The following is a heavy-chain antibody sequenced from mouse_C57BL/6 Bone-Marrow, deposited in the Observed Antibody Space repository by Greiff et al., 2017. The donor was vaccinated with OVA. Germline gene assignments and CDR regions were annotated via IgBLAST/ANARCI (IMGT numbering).Heavy chain of an antibody. Sequence: EVMLVESGGGLVQPGGSLKLSCAASGFTFSDYYMYWVRQTPEKRLEWVAYISNGGGSTYYPDTVKGRFTISRDNAKNTLYLQMSRLKSEDTAMYYCARQPPWYFDVWGTGTTVTVSS. D-gene: IGHD6-1*01. V-gene: IGHV5-12*01. J-gene: IGHJ1*03. CDR2: ISNGGGST. CDR3: ARQPPWYFDV. CDR1: GFTFSDYY.